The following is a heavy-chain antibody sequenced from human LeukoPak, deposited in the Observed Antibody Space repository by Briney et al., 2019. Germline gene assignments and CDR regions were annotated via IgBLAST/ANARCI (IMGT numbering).Heavy chain of an antibody. D-gene: IGHD3-10*01. Sequence: SETLSLTCAVSGYSISSGYYWGWIRQPPGKGLEWIGSIYHSGSTYYNPSLKSRVTISVDTSKNQFSLKLSSVTAADTAVYYCARHVYYGPGKFDPWGQGTLVTVSS. CDR2: IYHSGST. CDR1: GYSISSGYY. CDR3: ARHVYYGPGKFDP. J-gene: IGHJ5*02. V-gene: IGHV4-38-2*01.